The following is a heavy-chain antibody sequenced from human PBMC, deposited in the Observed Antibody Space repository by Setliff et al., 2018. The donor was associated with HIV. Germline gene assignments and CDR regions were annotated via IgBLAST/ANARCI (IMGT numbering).Heavy chain of an antibody. D-gene: IGHD3-16*01. V-gene: IGHV1-18*01. CDR2: ISAYNGNT. CDR3: AREDLGGAPDY. CDR1: GYTFTSYG. Sequence: ASVKVSCKASGYTFTSYGISWVRQAPGQGLEWMGWISAYNGNTNYAQKLQGRVTMTTDTSTSTAYMELSGLRSDDTGVYYCAREDLGGAPDYWGQGTLVTVSS. J-gene: IGHJ4*02.